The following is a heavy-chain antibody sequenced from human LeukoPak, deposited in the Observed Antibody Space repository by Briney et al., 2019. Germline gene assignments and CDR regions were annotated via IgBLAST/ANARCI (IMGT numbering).Heavy chain of an antibody. J-gene: IGHJ5*02. CDR1: GGSLSSGSYF. CDR3: ARDRADLGFDP. D-gene: IGHD3-10*01. CDR2: FYPSGTT. V-gene: IGHV4-61*02. Sequence: TLSLTCPVSGGSLSSGSYFWSWIRQPAGKGLEWIGRFYPSGTTNYNPSLKSRVTISVDTSKNQFSLKLSSVTAADTAVYYCARDRADLGFDPWGLGTLVTVSS.